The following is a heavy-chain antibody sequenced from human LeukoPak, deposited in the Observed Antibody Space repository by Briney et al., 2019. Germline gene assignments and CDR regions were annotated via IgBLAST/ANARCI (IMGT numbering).Heavy chain of an antibody. Sequence: PSETLSLTCAVYGGSFSGYYWSWICQPPGKGLEWIGEINHSGSTNYNPSLKSRVTISVDTSKNQFSLKLSSVTAADTAVYYCARGRLVYYYDSSGYSRSYYFDYWGQGTLVTVSS. CDR2: INHSGST. CDR1: GGSFSGYY. J-gene: IGHJ4*02. D-gene: IGHD3-22*01. CDR3: ARGRLVYYYDSSGYSRSYYFDY. V-gene: IGHV4-34*01.